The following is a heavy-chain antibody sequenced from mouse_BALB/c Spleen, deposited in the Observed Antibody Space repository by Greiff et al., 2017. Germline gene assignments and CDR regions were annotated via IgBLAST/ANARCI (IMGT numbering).Heavy chain of an antibody. Sequence: VQLQQSGPGLVKPSQSLSLTCTVTGYSITSDYAWNWIRQFPGNTLEWMCYISYSGSTSYNPSLKSRISITRDTSKNQFFLQLNSVTTEDTATYYCAREDGSSYFDYWGQGTTLTVSS. CDR1: GYSITSDYA. V-gene: IGHV3-2*02. CDR2: ISYSGST. D-gene: IGHD1-1*01. CDR3: AREDGSSYFDY. J-gene: IGHJ2*01.